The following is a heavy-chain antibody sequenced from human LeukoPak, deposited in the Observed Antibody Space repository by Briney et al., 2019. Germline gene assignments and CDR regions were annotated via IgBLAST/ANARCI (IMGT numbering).Heavy chain of an antibody. Sequence: SETPSLTCTVSGGSISSYYWSWIRQPPGKGLEWVGYIYYSGSTNYNPSLRSRVTISVDTSKNQFSLKLSSVTAADTAVYYCARADIVVVPWYFDLWGRGTLVTVSS. CDR1: GGSISSYY. CDR3: ARADIVVVPWYFDL. D-gene: IGHD2-2*01. V-gene: IGHV4-59*01. J-gene: IGHJ2*01. CDR2: IYYSGST.